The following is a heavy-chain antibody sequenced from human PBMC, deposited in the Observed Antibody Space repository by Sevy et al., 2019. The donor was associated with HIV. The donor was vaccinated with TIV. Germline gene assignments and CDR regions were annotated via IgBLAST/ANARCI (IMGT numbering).Heavy chain of an antibody. CDR3: ASPGGYRYGSLLDY. CDR1: GYTFTDYF. V-gene: IGHV1-2*02. D-gene: IGHD5-18*01. CDR2: IIPNSGDP. Sequence: ASVKVSCKASGYTFTDYFMHWVRQAPGQGLEWMGWIIPNSGDPKYSQKFQGRVTMTRDTSTTTAYMELSRLRSDDTAVYFCASPGGYRYGSLLDYWGQGTLVTVSS. J-gene: IGHJ4*02.